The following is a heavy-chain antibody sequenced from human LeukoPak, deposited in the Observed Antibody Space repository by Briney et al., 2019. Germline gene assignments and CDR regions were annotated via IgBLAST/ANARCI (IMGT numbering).Heavy chain of an antibody. J-gene: IGHJ4*02. CDR2: ISGSGGST. CDR3: AKARYLTYYYDSSGYFDY. CDR1: GFTFSSYA. D-gene: IGHD3-22*01. Sequence: PGGSLRLSCAASGFTFSSYAMSWVRQAPGKGLEWVSAISGSGGSTYYADSVKGRFTISRDNSKNTLYLQMNSLRAEDTAVYYCAKARYLTYYYDSSGYFDYWGQGTLVTVSS. V-gene: IGHV3-23*01.